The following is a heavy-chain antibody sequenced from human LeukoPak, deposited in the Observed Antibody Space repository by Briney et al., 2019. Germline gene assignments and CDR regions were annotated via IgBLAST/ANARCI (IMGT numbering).Heavy chain of an antibody. CDR1: GGSISSYY. CDR3: ARDGTYYGMDV. D-gene: IGHD1-1*01. Sequence: SETLSLTCTVSGGSISSYYWSWTRQPPGKGLEWIGYIYYSGSTNYNPSLKSRVTISVDTSKNQFSLKLSSVTAADTAVYYCARDGTYYGMDVWGQGTTVTVSS. CDR2: IYYSGST. J-gene: IGHJ6*02. V-gene: IGHV4-59*01.